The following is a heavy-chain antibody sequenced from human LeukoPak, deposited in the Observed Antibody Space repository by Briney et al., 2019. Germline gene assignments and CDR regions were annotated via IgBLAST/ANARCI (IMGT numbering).Heavy chain of an antibody. CDR2: TKPDGSQK. J-gene: IGHJ4*02. V-gene: IGHV3-7*03. Sequence: GGSLRLSCAASGFTFSTSWMAWVRQAPGKGLEWVANTKPDGSQKYYVDSVRGRFTVSRDNAKNSLYLQMNSLTTEDTALYYCAKARWEPNFDYWGQGTLVTVSS. D-gene: IGHD1-26*01. CDR3: AKARWEPNFDY. CDR1: GFTFSTSW.